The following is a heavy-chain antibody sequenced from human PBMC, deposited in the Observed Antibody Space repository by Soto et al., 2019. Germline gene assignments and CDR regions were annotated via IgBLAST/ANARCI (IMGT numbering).Heavy chain of an antibody. CDR1: GFSFSHYA. J-gene: IGHJ2*01. CDR3: ARERTVSSIPQRYFDL. Sequence: EERLSESGGGLIQPGGSLRLSCAASGFSFSHYALSWVRQAPGKGLEWVSESSSDGGSTSYPDSVRGRFIISRDRSKETLYLQMNTVRLEDTAVYFCARERTVSSIPQRYFDLCGRGTLVTVSS. CDR2: SSSDGGST. V-gene: IGHV3-23*01. D-gene: IGHD2-8*01.